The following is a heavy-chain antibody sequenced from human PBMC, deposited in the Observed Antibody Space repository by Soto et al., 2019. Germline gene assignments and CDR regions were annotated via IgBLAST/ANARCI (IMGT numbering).Heavy chain of an antibody. CDR3: ARRGSGSYYDY. V-gene: IGHV3-23*01. CDR1: GFTFSSYA. J-gene: IGHJ4*02. CDR2: ISGSGDST. Sequence: EVQLLESGGGLVQPGGSLRLSCAASGFTFSSYAMRWVRQDPVKGLEWVSAISGSGDSTYYADSVKGRFTISRDNSKNTLYLQMNSLRAEDTAVYYCARRGSGSYYDYWGQGTLLTVSS. D-gene: IGHD1-26*01.